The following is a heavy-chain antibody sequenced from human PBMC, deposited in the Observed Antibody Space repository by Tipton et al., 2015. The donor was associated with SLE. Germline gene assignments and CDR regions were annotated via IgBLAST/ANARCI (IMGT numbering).Heavy chain of an antibody. V-gene: IGHV4-4*07. D-gene: IGHD6-19*01. CDR1: VGAISTFY. Sequence: TLSLTCTVSVGAISTFYWSWIRQSAGKGLEWIGRIYSSGRTNYNPSLKSRVTMSVDTSRKQFSRKLTSVTAADTAVYYCARRGWVDAFDIWGQGTSVTVSS. J-gene: IGHJ3*02. CDR2: IYSSGRT. CDR3: ARRGWVDAFDI.